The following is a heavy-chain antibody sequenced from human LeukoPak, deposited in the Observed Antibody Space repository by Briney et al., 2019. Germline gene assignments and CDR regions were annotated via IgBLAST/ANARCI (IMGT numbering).Heavy chain of an antibody. J-gene: IGHJ4*02. D-gene: IGHD1-26*01. CDR2: IVNSGGST. CDR1: GFTFNNYA. V-gene: IGHV3-23*01. CDR3: AKEVVGVVY. Sequence: GGSLRLSCAASGFTFNNYAMSWVRQAPGKGLEWVSGIVNSGGSTYYADSVKGRFTISRDNSKNTLYLRMNSLRAEDTAVYYCAKEVVGVVYWGQGTLVTVSS.